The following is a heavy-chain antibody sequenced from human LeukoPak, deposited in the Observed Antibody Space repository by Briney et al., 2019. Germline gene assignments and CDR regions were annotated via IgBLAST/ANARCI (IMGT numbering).Heavy chain of an antibody. CDR3: AREGVVVPAAIPYYYYGMDV. J-gene: IGHJ6*02. CDR2: MNPNSGNT. D-gene: IGHD2-2*01. CDR1: GYTFTSYD. V-gene: IGHV1-8*01. Sequence: ASVKVSCKASGYTFTSYDIGWVRQATGQGLEWMGWMNPNSGNTGYAQKFQGRVTMTRNTSISTAYMELSSLRSEDTAVYYCAREGVVVPAAIPYYYYGMDVWGQGTTVTVSS.